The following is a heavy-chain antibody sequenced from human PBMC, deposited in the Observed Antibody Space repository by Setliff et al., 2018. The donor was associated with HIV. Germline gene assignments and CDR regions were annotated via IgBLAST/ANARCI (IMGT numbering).Heavy chain of an antibody. V-gene: IGHV3-30*04. CDR2: ISYDGSNK. CDR1: GFVFSDHS. J-gene: IGHJ4*02. CDR3: AKDGWGYDYVGAYYFDY. D-gene: IGHD5-12*01. Sequence: PGGSLRLSCAASGFVFSDHSFHWVRQAPGKGLEWVAVISYDGSNKYYADSVKGRFTISRDNSKNTQYLQMNSLSVEDTAVYYCAKDGWGYDYVGAYYFDYWGQGTPVTVSS.